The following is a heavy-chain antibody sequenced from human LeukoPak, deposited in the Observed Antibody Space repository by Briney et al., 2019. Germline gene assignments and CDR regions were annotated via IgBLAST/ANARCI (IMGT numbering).Heavy chain of an antibody. Sequence: NPSETLSLTCAVYGGSFSGYYWSWIRQPPGKGLEWIGEINHSGSTNYNPSLKSRVTISVDTSKNQFSLKLSSVTAADTAVYYCARKLSGADKGFDYWGQGTLVTVSS. D-gene: IGHD3-10*01. CDR1: GGSFSGYY. CDR2: INHSGST. V-gene: IGHV4-34*01. CDR3: ARKLSGADKGFDY. J-gene: IGHJ4*02.